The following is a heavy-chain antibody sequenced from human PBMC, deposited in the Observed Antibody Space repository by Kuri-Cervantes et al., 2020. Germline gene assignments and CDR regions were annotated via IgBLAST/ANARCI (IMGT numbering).Heavy chain of an antibody. J-gene: IGHJ3*02. Sequence: ASVKVSCKASGYTFTGYYMIWVRQAPGQGLEWMGWISAYNGNTNYAQKLQGRVTMTTDTSTSTAYMELRSLRSDDTAVYYCARDPYSSGWSPGAFDIWGQGTMVTVSS. CDR2: ISAYNGNT. V-gene: IGHV1-18*04. CDR3: ARDPYSSGWSPGAFDI. CDR1: GYTFTGYY. D-gene: IGHD6-19*01.